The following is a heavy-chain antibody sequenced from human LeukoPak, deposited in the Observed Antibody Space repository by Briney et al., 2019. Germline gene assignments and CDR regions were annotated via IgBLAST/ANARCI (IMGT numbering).Heavy chain of an antibody. Sequence: SEALSLTCTVSGGSISSYYWSWIRQPPGKGLEWIGYIYYSGSTNYNPSLKSRVTISVDTSKNQFSLKLSSVTAADTAVYYCARAGTHTIFGVVITVDAFDIWGQGTMVTVSS. J-gene: IGHJ3*02. D-gene: IGHD3-3*01. CDR2: IYYSGST. CDR3: ARAGTHTIFGVVITVDAFDI. V-gene: IGHV4-59*01. CDR1: GGSISSYY.